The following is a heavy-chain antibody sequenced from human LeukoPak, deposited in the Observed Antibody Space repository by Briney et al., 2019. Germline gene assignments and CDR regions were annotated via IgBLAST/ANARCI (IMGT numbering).Heavy chain of an antibody. CDR1: GFNFNTYA. D-gene: IGHD2/OR15-2a*01. CDR3: ARVSKPGWYDYYYMDV. J-gene: IGHJ6*03. Sequence: GRSLRLSCAASGFNFNTYAMKWVRQAPGKGLEWLAVVLFDGSDQYYADSVQGRFTISRDNSQNTLYLQMDSLRVEDTAVYYCARVSKPGWYDYYYMDVWGKGTTVTVSS. CDR2: VLFDGSDQ. V-gene: IGHV3-30*04.